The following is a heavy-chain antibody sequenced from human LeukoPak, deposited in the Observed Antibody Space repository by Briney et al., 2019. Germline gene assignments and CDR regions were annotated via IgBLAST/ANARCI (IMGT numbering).Heavy chain of an antibody. D-gene: IGHD1-26*01. CDR3: ARNGDAVGAGGLFDP. V-gene: IGHV1-46*01. CDR2: INPSGGST. Sequence: ASVKVSCKASGYTFTSYYMHWVRQAPGQGLAWMGIINPSGGSTSYAQKFQGRVTMTRDTSTSTVYMELSSLRSEDTAVYYCARNGDAVGAGGLFDPWGQGTLVTVSS. J-gene: IGHJ5*02. CDR1: GYTFTSYY.